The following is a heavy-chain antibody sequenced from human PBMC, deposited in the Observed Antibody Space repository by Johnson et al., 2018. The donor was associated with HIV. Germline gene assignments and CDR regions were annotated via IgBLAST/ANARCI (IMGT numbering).Heavy chain of an antibody. CDR3: TTAIVIDAFDI. J-gene: IGHJ3*02. CDR1: GFIFDDYA. D-gene: IGHD3-16*02. Sequence: VQLVESGGGLVQPGRSLRLSCAASGFIFDDYAMHWVRQAPGKGLEWVSGISWNSGSGTVVYYADSVKGRFTISRDNSKNTLYLQMNSLRAEDTAVYYCTTAIVIDAFDIWGQGTMVTVSS. CDR2: ISWNSGSGTVV. V-gene: IGHV3-9*01.